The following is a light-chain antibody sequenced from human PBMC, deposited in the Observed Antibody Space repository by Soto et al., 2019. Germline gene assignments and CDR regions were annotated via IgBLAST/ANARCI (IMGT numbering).Light chain of an antibody. CDR3: SSYTSSSTVV. CDR1: SSDVGGYNY. CDR2: NVG. J-gene: IGLJ3*02. Sequence: QSALTQPASVSGSPGQSITISCTGTSSDVGGYNYVSWYQQHPGKAPKLMISNVGDRPSGVSNRFSGSKSGNTASLTISGLQTXXXADYYCSSYTSSSTVVFGGGTKLTV. V-gene: IGLV2-14*03.